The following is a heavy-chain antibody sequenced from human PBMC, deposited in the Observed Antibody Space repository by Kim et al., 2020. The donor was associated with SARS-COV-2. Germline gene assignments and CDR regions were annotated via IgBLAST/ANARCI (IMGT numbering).Heavy chain of an antibody. D-gene: IGHD6-6*01. J-gene: IGHJ6*01. V-gene: IGHV4-39*01. CDR3: MRTQYLSLRPGQHFFDVNL. Sequence: SETLSLTCTVAGGSVNVNNYYWGWIRQTPGKGLEWLGSIYYSGSTYYNPSPQSRVTISVDTSKNQSSLTLSSVSATATAVYCCMRTQYLSLRPGQHFFDVNLWGRGSTVTVSA. CDR1: GGSVNVNNYY. CDR2: IYYSGST.